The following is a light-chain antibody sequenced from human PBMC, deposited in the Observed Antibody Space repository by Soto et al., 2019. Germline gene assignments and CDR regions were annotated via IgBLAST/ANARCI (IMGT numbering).Light chain of an antibody. J-gene: IGKJ1*01. Sequence: EIVMTQSPATLSVSPGERATLSCRASESVSSHLAWYQQRPGQAPSLLIYGASTRATGVPARFTGSGSGTDFPLPITSLQSEDVGVYYCQHYDNWPRCAFGQGTKVEIK. CDR1: ESVSSH. V-gene: IGKV3-15*01. CDR3: QHYDNWPRCA. CDR2: GAS.